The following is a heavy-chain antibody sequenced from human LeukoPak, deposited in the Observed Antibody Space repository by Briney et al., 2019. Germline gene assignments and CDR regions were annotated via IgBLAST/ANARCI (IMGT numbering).Heavy chain of an antibody. CDR3: ARQKIQLWNPRYYYMDV. D-gene: IGHD5-18*01. V-gene: IGHV4-34*01. CDR2: INHSGST. CDR1: GFTFSSYW. Sequence: PGGSLRLSCAASGFTFSSYWMSWIRQPPGKGLEWIGEINHSGSTNYNPSLKSRVTMSVDTSKNQFSLKLTSVTAADTAVYYCARQKIQLWNPRYYYMDVWGKGTTVTVSS. J-gene: IGHJ6*03.